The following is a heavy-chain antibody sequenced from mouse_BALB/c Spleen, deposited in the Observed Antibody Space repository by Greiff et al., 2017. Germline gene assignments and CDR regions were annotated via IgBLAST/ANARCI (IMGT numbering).Heavy chain of an antibody. Sequence: EVQLQESGAELVRSGASVKLSCTASGFNIKDYYMHWVKQRPEQGLEWIGWIDPENGDTEYAPKFQGKATMTADTSSNTAYLQLSSLTSEDTAVYYCNAVITTVVAKNWYFDVWGAGTTVTVSS. V-gene: IGHV14-4*02. J-gene: IGHJ1*01. CDR2: IDPENGDT. CDR3: NAVITTVVAKNWYFDV. D-gene: IGHD1-1*01. CDR1: GFNIKDYY.